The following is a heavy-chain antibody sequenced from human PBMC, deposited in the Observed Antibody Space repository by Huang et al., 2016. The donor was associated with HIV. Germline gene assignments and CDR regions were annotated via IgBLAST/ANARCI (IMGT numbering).Heavy chain of an antibody. J-gene: IGHJ3*02. V-gene: IGHV1-18*01. CDR3: ARDPWYTNVWKRNAASDI. Sequence: QVQLVQSGGEVKKPGASVKVSCKASGYDFTSYGVSWVRQAPGQGLAWGGWSGSHKSETNYAQRFQGRVTLTTETSTNTAYMEMRSLRSDDTAIYYCARDPWYTNVWKRNAASDIWGQGTMDIVSS. CDR2: SGSHKSET. CDR1: GYDFTSYG. D-gene: IGHD2-2*02.